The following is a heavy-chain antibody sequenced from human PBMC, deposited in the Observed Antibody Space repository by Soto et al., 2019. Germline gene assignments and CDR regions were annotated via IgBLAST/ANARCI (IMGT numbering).Heavy chain of an antibody. CDR1: GCTFSDYY. CDR2: ISSSGSTI. D-gene: IGHD6-13*01. V-gene: IGHV3-11*01. CDR3: ARDRDSSSWYGAFDI. Sequence: GGSLRLSCAASGCTFSDYYMSWIRQAPGKGLEWVSYISSSGSTIYYADSVKGRFTISRDNAKNSLYLQMNSLRAEDTAVYYCARDRDSSSWYGAFDIWGQGTMVTVS. J-gene: IGHJ3*02.